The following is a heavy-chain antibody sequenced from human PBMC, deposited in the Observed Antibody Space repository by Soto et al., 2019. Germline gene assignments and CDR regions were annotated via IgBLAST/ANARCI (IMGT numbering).Heavy chain of an antibody. CDR3: ARGMQLPHTQDS. V-gene: IGHV1-3*04. CDR2: VNTGNGNT. D-gene: IGHD1-7*01. CDR1: GYTFTFYA. Sequence: ASVKVSCKASGYTFTFYAIHWVRQAPGQRLEWMGMVNTGNGNTKYSQNFQGRVTVTRDTSANTVYLELSSLRSEDTDVYYCARGMQLPHTQDSWGQGTLVTVSS. J-gene: IGHJ4*02.